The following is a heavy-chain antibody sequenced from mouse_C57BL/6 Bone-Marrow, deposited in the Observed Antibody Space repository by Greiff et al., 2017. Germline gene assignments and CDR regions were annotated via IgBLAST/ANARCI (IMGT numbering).Heavy chain of an antibody. J-gene: IGHJ3*01. CDR1: GFTFSSYT. D-gene: IGHD1-1*01. V-gene: IGHV5-9*01. CDR2: ISGGGGNT. Sequence: EVKVVESGGGLVKPGGSLKLSCAASGFTFSSYTMSWVRQTPEKRLEWVATISGGGGNTYYPDSVKGRFTISRDNAKNTLYLQMSSLRSEDTALYYCAREVLIYYGSSPFAYWGQGTLVTVSA. CDR3: AREVLIYYGSSPFAY.